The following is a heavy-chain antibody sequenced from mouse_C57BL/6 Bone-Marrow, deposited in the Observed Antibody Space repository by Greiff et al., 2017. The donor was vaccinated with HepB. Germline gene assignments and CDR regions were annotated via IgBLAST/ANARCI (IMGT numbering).Heavy chain of an antibody. D-gene: IGHD1-2*01. J-gene: IGHJ1*03. V-gene: IGHV1-82*01. CDR2: IYPGDGAT. Sequence: QVQLKESGPELVKPGASVKISCKASGYAFSSSWMNWVKQRPGKGLEWIGRIYPGDGATNYNGKFKGKATLTADKSSSTAYMQLSSLTSEDSSVYICATLTANWYFDVWGTGTTITVAS. CDR3: ATLTANWYFDV. CDR1: GYAFSSSW.